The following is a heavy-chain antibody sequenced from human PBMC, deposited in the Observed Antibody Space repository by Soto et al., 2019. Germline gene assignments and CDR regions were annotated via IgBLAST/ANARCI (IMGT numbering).Heavy chain of an antibody. CDR1: GGSISSYY. V-gene: IGHV4-59*01. Sequence: LSLTCTVSGGSISSYYWSWIRQPPGKGLEWIGYIYYSGSTNYNPSLKSRVTISVDTSKNQFSLKLSSVTAADTAVYYCARGEYDAFDIWGQGTMVTVSS. CDR3: ARGEYDAFDI. J-gene: IGHJ3*02. CDR2: IYYSGST. D-gene: IGHD3-10*01.